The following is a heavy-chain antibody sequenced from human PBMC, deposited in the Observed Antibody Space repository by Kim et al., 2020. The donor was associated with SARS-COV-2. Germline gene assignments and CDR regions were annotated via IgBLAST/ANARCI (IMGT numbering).Heavy chain of an antibody. D-gene: IGHD6-19*01. CDR3: GRDRRGWD. Sequence: YADSVRGRFTISRDNAKNRVYLQMSSLRVDDTAVYYCGRDRRGWDWGQGTLVTVSS. V-gene: IGHV3-74*01. J-gene: IGHJ4*02.